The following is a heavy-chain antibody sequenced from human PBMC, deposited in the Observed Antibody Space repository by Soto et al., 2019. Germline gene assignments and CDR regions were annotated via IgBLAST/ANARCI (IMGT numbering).Heavy chain of an antibody. J-gene: IGHJ4*02. V-gene: IGHV4-4*02. CDR1: GGSISSSNW. Sequence: QVQLQESGPGRLNPSGTLSLTCAVSGGSISSSNWWSWVRQPPGKGLEWIGEIYHSGSTNYNPSLKIRDTVSVYKSKNPSSLKLSSVTAADTAVYYCARGLGSGYPSPFSSYFDYWGQGTLVTVSS. CDR3: ARGLGSGYPSPFSSYFDY. CDR2: IYHSGST. D-gene: IGHD3-22*01.